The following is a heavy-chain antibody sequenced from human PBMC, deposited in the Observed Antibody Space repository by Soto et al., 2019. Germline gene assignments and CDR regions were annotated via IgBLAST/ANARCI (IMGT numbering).Heavy chain of an antibody. CDR2: ISGSGGST. Sequence: GGSLSLSCAASGFTFSSYAMSWVRQAPGKGLEWVSAISGSGGSTYYADSVKGRFTISRDNSKNTLYLQMNSLRAEDTAVYYCAKDKSLYYYDSREDDAFDIWGQGTMVTVSS. V-gene: IGHV3-23*01. D-gene: IGHD3-22*01. J-gene: IGHJ3*02. CDR3: AKDKSLYYYDSREDDAFDI. CDR1: GFTFSSYA.